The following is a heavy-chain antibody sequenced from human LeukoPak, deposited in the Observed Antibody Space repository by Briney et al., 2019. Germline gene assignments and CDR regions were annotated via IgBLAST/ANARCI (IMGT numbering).Heavy chain of an antibody. D-gene: IGHD6-13*01. CDR2: INSDGSST. CDR3: AKAGGSAWYEY. Sequence: GSLRLSCAASGFTFSNNWMHWVRQGPGKGLVWVSRINSDGSSTNYADSVKGRFTISRDNAKNTLYLQMNSRRAEDTAVYYCAKAGGSAWYEYWGQGSLVTVSS. CDR1: GFTFSNNW. V-gene: IGHV3-74*01. J-gene: IGHJ4*02.